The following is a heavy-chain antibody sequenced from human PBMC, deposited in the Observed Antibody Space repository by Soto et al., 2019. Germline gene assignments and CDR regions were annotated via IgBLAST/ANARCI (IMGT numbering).Heavy chain of an antibody. V-gene: IGHV1-3*01. CDR3: ARVSAPQYSSTPYYFHY. J-gene: IGHJ4*02. D-gene: IGHD6-13*01. CDR2: INAGNGNT. Sequence: SCKASGYTFPRYEMHWVRQAPGQRLEWMGWINAGNGNTKYSQKFQGRVTITRDTSASTAYMELSSLRCEDTAVYYCARVSAPQYSSTPYYFHYWGQATLGPVSS. CDR1: GYTFPRYE.